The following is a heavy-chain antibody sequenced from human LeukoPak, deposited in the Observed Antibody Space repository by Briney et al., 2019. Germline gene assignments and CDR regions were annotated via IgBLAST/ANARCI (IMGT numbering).Heavy chain of an antibody. CDR3: ARGLESCSSGSCFKD. V-gene: IGHV3-53*01. CDR2: IYSSGST. D-gene: IGHD2-15*01. J-gene: IGHJ4*02. CDR1: GFTVSSNY. Sequence: GSLRLSCAASGFTVSSNYMSWVRLAPGKGLEWVSLIYSSGSTYYTASVKGRFTISRDHSKNTLYLQMNSLRAEDAALYYCARGLESCSSGSCFKDWGQGTLVAVSS.